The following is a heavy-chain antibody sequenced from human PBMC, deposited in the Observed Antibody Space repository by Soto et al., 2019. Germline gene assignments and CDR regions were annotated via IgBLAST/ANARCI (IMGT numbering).Heavy chain of an antibody. J-gene: IGHJ4*02. CDR3: AREEDTPLVLDY. Sequence: PAKLCSKAPGVTFRSCSSSSPRQAPGQGLEWMGGIIPIFGTANYAQKFQGRVTITADESTSTAYMELSSLRSEDTAVSYCAREEDTPLVLDYWAQRPLLTGPS. CDR2: IIPIFGTA. CDR1: GVTFRSCS. V-gene: IGHV1-69*13. D-gene: IGHD5-18*01.